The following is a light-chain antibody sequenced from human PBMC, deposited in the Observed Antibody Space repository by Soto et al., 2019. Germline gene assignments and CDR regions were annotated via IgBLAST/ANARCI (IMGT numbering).Light chain of an antibody. J-gene: IGLJ1*01. Sequence: AARTQPASVSGSPGQAITISCTGTSGDIGSYNRVSWYQQHPGKAPKIIIYEVTDRPSGVSNRFSGSKSGNTASLTISGLQAEDEAEYYCSSYTNINTRACVFGTGTKVTVL. V-gene: IGLV2-14*01. CDR2: EVT. CDR1: SGDIGSYNR. CDR3: SSYTNINTRACV.